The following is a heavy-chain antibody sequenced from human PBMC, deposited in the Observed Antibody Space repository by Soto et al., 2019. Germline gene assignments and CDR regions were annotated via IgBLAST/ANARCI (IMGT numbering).Heavy chain of an antibody. CDR1: GFTFSTST. D-gene: IGHD3-10*01. CDR3: ARDSSSPGDYYGMDV. J-gene: IGHJ6*02. CDR2: IDCSSIYI. Sequence: GGSLRLSCAASGFTFSTSTMNWVRQAPGKGLEWVSSIDCSSIYIYYADSVKGRFTISRDNAKNSLYLQMNSLRAEDTAVYYCARDSSSPGDYYGMDVWGQGTTVTVSS. V-gene: IGHV3-21*01.